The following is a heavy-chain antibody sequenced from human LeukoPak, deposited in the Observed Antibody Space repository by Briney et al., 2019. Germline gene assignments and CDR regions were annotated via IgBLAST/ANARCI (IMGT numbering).Heavy chain of an antibody. CDR1: GASISSYY. CDR2: IYYSGST. D-gene: IGHD2-21*02. J-gene: IGHJ3*02. V-gene: IGHV4-59*01. Sequence: SEALSLTCTVSGASISSYYWSWIRQPPGKGLEWIGYIYYSGSTNYNPSLKSRVTISVDMSKNQFSLKLSSVTAADTAVYYCAREDCGGDCPTFDIWGQGTMVTISS. CDR3: AREDCGGDCPTFDI.